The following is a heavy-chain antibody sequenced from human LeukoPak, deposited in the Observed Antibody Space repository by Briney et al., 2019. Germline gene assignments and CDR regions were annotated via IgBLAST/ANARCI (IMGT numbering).Heavy chain of an antibody. V-gene: IGHV4-30-2*01. Sequence: PSETLSLTCAVSGGSISSGGYSWSWIRQPPGKGLEWIGYIYHSGSTYYNPSLKSRVTISVDRSKNQFSLKLSSVTAADTAVYYCARERLNWLDPWGQGTLVTVSS. CDR2: IYHSGST. CDR3: ARERLNWLDP. D-gene: IGHD3-22*01. J-gene: IGHJ5*02. CDR1: GGSISSGGYS.